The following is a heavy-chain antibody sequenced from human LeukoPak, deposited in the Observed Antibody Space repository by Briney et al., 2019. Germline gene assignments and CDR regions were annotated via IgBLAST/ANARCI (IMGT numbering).Heavy chain of an antibody. D-gene: IGHD2-15*01. CDR3: ARDYCSGGSCYSRFFDI. Sequence: GASVKVSCKASGYTFTSYGISWVRQAPGQGLEWMGWISAYNGNTNYAQKLQGRVTMTTDTSTSTAYVELRSLRSDDTAVYYCARDYCSGGSCYSRFFDIWGQGTMVTVSS. CDR2: ISAYNGNT. CDR1: GYTFTSYG. V-gene: IGHV1-18*01. J-gene: IGHJ3*02.